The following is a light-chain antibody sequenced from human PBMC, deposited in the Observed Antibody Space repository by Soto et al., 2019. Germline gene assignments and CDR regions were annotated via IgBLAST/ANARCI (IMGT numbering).Light chain of an antibody. CDR3: QQYHRYST. Sequence: DIQMTQSPSTLSASVGERVTLTCRASQNINAWLAWYQQKPGKAPKRLIYDVSTLHSGVPSRFSGSASGTEFTLTIINLESDDFATYYCQQYHRYSTFGQGTKVDIK. CDR2: DVS. V-gene: IGKV1-5*01. CDR1: QNINAW. J-gene: IGKJ1*01.